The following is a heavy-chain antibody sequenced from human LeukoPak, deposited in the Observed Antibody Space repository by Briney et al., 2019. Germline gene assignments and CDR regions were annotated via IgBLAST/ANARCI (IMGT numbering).Heavy chain of an antibody. CDR3: ARGLRGYSYGYSCPALGY. CDR2: ISAYNGNT. D-gene: IGHD5-18*01. CDR1: GYTFTVYG. Sequence: ASVKVSCKASGYTFTVYGISWVRQAPGQGREGMGWISAYNGNTNYAQKLQGRVTMTTDTSTSTAYMELRSLRSDDTAVYYCARGLRGYSYGYSCPALGYWGQGTLVTVSS. V-gene: IGHV1-18*01. J-gene: IGHJ4*02.